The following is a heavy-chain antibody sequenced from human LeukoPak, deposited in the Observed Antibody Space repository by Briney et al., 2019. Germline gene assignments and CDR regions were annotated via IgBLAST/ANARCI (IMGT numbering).Heavy chain of an antibody. CDR3: ARVEYGSESYYKPLDY. J-gene: IGHJ4*02. D-gene: IGHD3-10*01. Sequence: GGSLRLSCAASGFIFSSSAMTWVRQAPGKGLVWVSRINSDGSGSNYADSVKGRFTISRDNAKNSLYLQMNSLRDEDTAVYYCARVEYGSESYYKPLDYWGQGTLVTVSS. V-gene: IGHV3-74*01. CDR1: GFIFSSSA. CDR2: INSDGSGS.